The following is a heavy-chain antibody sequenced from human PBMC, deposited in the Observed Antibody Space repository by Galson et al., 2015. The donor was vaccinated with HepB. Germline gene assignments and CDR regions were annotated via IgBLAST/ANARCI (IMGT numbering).Heavy chain of an antibody. V-gene: IGHV3-30*18. CDR2: ISYEGSAK. CDR1: GFTFSTYG. Sequence: SLRLSCAASGFTFSTYGMHWVRQAPGKGLEWLAVISYEGSAKYYADSVQGRFTISRDNSKNTLYLQLNSLRAEDTAVYHCAKERADSGSYSNGPLDPWGQGTLVTVSS. J-gene: IGHJ5*02. D-gene: IGHD3-10*01. CDR3: AKERADSGSYSNGPLDP.